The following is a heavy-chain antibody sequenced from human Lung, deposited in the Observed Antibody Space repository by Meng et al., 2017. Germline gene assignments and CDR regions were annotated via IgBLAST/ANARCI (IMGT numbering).Heavy chain of an antibody. D-gene: IGHD3-9*01. V-gene: IGHV3-15*01. CDR2: IKSNTDGGTT. CDR1: GFYFSNAW. J-gene: IGHJ4*02. Sequence: EVHLVDAGGDLVKPGGSLRLYFAASGFYFSNAWMSWVRQAPGKGLEWVGRIKSNTDGGTTEYAAPVTGRFTISRDDSKSTLNLHLSGLRTDDTGVYYCTWDDKAVSDYWGQGTLVTVSS. CDR3: TWDDKAVSDY.